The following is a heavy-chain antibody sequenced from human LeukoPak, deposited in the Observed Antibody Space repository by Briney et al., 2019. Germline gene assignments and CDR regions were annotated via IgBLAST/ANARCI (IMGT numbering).Heavy chain of an antibody. V-gene: IGHV4-4*07. D-gene: IGHD5-12*01. CDR1: GGSISSYY. CDR3: ARSRGVATMAFDI. J-gene: IGHJ3*02. Sequence: PSETLSLTCTVSGGSISSYYWSWIRQPAGKGLEGIGRIYTSWSTNYNPSLKSRITMSVQTSKNQFSLKLGSVTAADTAVYYCARSRGVATMAFDIWGQGTMVTVSS. CDR2: IYTSWST.